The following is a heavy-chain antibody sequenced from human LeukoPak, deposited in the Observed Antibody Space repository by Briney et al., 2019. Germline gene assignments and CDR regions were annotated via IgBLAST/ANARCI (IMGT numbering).Heavy chain of an antibody. V-gene: IGHV3-23*01. Sequence: SGGSLRLSCAASGFTLTGFGMSWVRQAPGKGLEWVSVISGSGDGTYYADSVKGRFTISRDNSKNTLYLQMISLRAEDTAVYYCASSPPTVATVSYFDYWGQGTLVTVSS. CDR2: ISGSGDGT. D-gene: IGHD4-23*01. CDR3: ASSPPTVATVSYFDY. CDR1: GFTLTGFG. J-gene: IGHJ4*02.